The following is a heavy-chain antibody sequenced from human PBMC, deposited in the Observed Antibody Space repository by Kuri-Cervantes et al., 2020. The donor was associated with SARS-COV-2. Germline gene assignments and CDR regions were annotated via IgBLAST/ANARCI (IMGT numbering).Heavy chain of an antibody. V-gene: IGHV1-69*13. CDR1: GGTFSSHA. D-gene: IGHD2-15*01. Sequence: SVKVSCKASGGTFSSHAISWVRQAPGQGLEWMGGIIPIFGTANYAQKFQGRVTITADESTSTAHMELSSLRSEDTAMYYCGRIPPFIDIVVVVAATPGGGPGYFQHWGQGTLVTVSS. CDR3: GRIPPFIDIVVVVAATPGGGPGYFQH. J-gene: IGHJ1*01. CDR2: IIPIFGTA.